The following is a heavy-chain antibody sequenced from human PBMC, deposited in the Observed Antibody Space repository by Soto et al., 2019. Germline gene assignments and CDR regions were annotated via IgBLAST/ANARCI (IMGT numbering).Heavy chain of an antibody. CDR3: ARVPIVGFGELTLDY. Sequence: ASVKVSCKASGYTFTSYYMHWVRQAPGQGLEWMGIINPSGGSTSYAQKFQGRVTMTRDTSTSTVYMELSSLRSEDTAVYYCARVPIVGFGELTLDYWCQGTLVTVTS. CDR1: GYTFTSYY. CDR2: INPSGGST. D-gene: IGHD3-10*01. V-gene: IGHV1-46*01. J-gene: IGHJ4*02.